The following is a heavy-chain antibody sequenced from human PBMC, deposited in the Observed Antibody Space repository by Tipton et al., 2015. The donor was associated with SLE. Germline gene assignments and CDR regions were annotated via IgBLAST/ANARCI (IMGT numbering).Heavy chain of an antibody. CDR2: MHYTGAA. Sequence: TLSLTCTVSGDSITQHYWSWIRQPPGKGLEWIGYMHYTGAAEYNPSLKSRVTISVDTSKSQFSLNLSSVTAADTAVYYCASASGGTFGNWYFDLWGRGTPVSVTS. J-gene: IGHJ2*01. D-gene: IGHD3-16*01. CDR3: ASASGGTFGNWYFDL. V-gene: IGHV4-59*11. CDR1: GDSITQHY.